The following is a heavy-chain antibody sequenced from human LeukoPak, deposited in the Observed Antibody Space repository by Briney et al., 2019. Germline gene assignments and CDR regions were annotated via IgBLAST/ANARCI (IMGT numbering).Heavy chain of an antibody. CDR2: IYYSGST. J-gene: IGHJ6*02. Sequence: PSETLSLTCTVSGGSISSYYWSWIRQPPGKGLEWIGYIYYSGSTNYNPSLKSRVTISVDTSKNQFSLKLSSVTAADTAVYYCARCSPAAYYYYGMDVWGQGTTVTVSS. V-gene: IGHV4-59*01. D-gene: IGHD2-2*01. CDR1: GGSISSYY. CDR3: ARCSPAAYYYYGMDV.